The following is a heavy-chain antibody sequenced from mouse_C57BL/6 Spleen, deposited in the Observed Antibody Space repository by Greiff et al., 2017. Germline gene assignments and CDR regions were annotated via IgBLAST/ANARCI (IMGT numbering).Heavy chain of an antibody. D-gene: IGHD4-1*01. CDR2: INPGSGGT. CDR1: GYAFTNYL. Sequence: QVQLQQSGAELVRPGTSVKVSCKASGYAFTNYLIEWVKQRPGQGLEWIGVINPGSGGTNYNEKFKGKATLTADKSSSTAYMQLSSLTSEDSAVYFCARSRLTGTFDYWGQGTTLTVSS. J-gene: IGHJ2*01. CDR3: ARSRLTGTFDY. V-gene: IGHV1-54*01.